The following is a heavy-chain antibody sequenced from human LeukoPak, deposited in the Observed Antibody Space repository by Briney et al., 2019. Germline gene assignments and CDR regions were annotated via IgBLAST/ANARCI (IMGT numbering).Heavy chain of an antibody. D-gene: IGHD6-13*01. J-gene: IGHJ4*02. CDR1: GGSFSGYY. CDR2: INHSGST. V-gene: IGHV4-34*01. CDR3: ARRQVVPSPFDY. Sequence: SETLSLTCAVYGGSFSGYYWSWIRQPPGKGLEWIGEINHSGSTYYNPSLKSRVTISVDTSKNQFSLKLSSVTAADTAVYYCARRQVVPSPFDYWGQGTLVTVSS.